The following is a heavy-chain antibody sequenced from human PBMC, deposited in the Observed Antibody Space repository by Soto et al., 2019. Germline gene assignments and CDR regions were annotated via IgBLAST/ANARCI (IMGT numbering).Heavy chain of an antibody. J-gene: IGHJ4*02. CDR2: ISGSGGST. Sequence: EVQLLESGGGLVQPGGSLRLSCAASGFTFSSYAMSWVRQAPGKGLEWVSAISGSGGSTYYADSVKGRFTISRDNPKNRLYLQMTSLRAEDTAVYYCAKALWGYCSGGSCYFDYWGQGSLVTVSS. D-gene: IGHD2-15*01. V-gene: IGHV3-23*01. CDR1: GFTFSSYA. CDR3: AKALWGYCSGGSCYFDY.